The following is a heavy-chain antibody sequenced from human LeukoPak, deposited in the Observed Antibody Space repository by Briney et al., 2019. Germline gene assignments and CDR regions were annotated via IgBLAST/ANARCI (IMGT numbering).Heavy chain of an antibody. CDR3: ARGEYYYDGGY. CDR1: GFTFSTYG. Sequence: PGRALRLSCAASGFTFSTYGMQWVRQAPGKGLEWVALIWYDGNNKYYAGSVKGRFTISRDNSKNTLYLQMESLRAEDTAVYYCARGEYYYDGGYWGQGTLVTVSS. J-gene: IGHJ4*02. V-gene: IGHV3-33*01. D-gene: IGHD3-22*01. CDR2: IWYDGNNK.